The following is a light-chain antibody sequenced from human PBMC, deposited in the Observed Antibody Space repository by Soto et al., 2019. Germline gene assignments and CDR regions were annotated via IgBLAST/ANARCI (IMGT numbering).Light chain of an antibody. CDR1: QSVASNY. V-gene: IGKV3-20*01. J-gene: IGKJ1*01. CDR2: SAS. Sequence: EIVLTQSPGTLPLSPGERATLSCRASQSVASNYLAWYQQKPGQAPRLLIYSASGRATGIPDRFSGSGSGTDFTLTISRLKPEDFAVYYCQQYGSAPWTFGQGTKVEIK. CDR3: QQYGSAPWT.